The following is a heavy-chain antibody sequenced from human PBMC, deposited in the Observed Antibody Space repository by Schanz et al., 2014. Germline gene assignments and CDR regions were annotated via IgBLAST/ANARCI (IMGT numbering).Heavy chain of an antibody. CDR1: GYTFTSYG. CDR2: INTNTGNP. D-gene: IGHD6-19*01. CDR3: PTETIAMAGTFSI. J-gene: IGHJ4*02. Sequence: QVQLMQSGAEVKKPGASVKVSCKASGYTFTSYGISWVRQAPGQGLERVAWINTNTGNPTYAQGFTGRFVFSLDTSVSTAYLQISSLKAEDTAAYYCPTETIAMAGTFSIWGQGTLVTVSS. V-gene: IGHV7-4-1*02.